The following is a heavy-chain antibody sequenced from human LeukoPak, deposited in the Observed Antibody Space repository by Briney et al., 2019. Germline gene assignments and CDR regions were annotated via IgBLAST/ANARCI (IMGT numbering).Heavy chain of an antibody. V-gene: IGHV4-61*01. CDR2: IYYSGST. J-gene: IGHJ4*02. D-gene: IGHD4-23*01. CDR1: GGSVSSGSYY. CDR3: ARDFRRYGGLDY. Sequence: SETLSLTRTVSGGSVSSGSYYWSWIRQPPGKGLEWIGYIYYSGSTNYNPSLKSRVTISVDTSKNQFSLKLSSVTAADTAVYYCARDFRRYGGLDYWGQGTLVTVSS.